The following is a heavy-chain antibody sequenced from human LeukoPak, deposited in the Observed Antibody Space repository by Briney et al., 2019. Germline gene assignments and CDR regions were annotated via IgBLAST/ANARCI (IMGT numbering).Heavy chain of an antibody. V-gene: IGHV4-34*01. Sequence: NPSETLSLTCAVYGGSFSGYYWSWIRQPPGKGLEWIGEINHSGSTNYNPSLKSRVTISVDTSKNQFSLKLSSVTAADTAVYYCAGSASGDIDYWGQGTLVTVSS. CDR3: AGSASGDIDY. D-gene: IGHD4-17*01. CDR1: GGSFSGYY. J-gene: IGHJ4*02. CDR2: INHSGST.